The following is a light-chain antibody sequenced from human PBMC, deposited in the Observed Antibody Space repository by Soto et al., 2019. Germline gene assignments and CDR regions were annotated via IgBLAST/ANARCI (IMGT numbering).Light chain of an antibody. J-gene: IGKJ2*01. V-gene: IGKV3-15*01. CDR1: QSVSSN. CDR2: GAS. Sequence: EIVMTQSPATLSVSPGERATLSCRASQSVSSNLAWYQQIPGQAPRLLIYGASIRATGIPARFSGSGSGTEFTLTISSLQSEDFAVYSCQQYNNWPVTFGQGTKLEIK. CDR3: QQYNNWPVT.